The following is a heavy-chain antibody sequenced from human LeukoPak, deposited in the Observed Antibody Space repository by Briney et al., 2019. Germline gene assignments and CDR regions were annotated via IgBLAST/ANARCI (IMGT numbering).Heavy chain of an antibody. CDR2: IYTSGST. D-gene: IGHD5-24*01. V-gene: IGHV4-61*02. CDR1: GGSISSGSYY. Sequence: PSETLSLTCTVSGGSISSGSYYWSWIRQPAGKGLEWIGRIYTSGSTNYNPSLKSRVTISVDTSKNQFSLKLSSVTAADTAVYYCASRGYGDGFNDAFDIWGQGTMVTVSS. J-gene: IGHJ3*02. CDR3: ASRGYGDGFNDAFDI.